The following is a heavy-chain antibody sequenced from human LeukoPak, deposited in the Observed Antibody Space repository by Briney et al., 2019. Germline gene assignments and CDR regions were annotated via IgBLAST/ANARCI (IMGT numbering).Heavy chain of an antibody. CDR2: IYYSGGT. Sequence: SETLSLTCTVSSASISSYYWSWIRQPPGKGLEWIGYIYYSGGTNYNPSLKSRVTISVDTSKNQFSLKMSSVTAADTAVYYCARGNPNAFDIWGQGTMVTVSS. CDR3: ARGNPNAFDI. V-gene: IGHV4-59*01. CDR1: SASISSYY. J-gene: IGHJ3*02.